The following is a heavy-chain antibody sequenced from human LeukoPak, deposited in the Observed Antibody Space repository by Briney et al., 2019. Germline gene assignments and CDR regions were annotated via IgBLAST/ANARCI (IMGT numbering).Heavy chain of an antibody. J-gene: IGHJ4*02. Sequence: PGGSLRLSCAASGFTVSNNYMSWVRQAPGEGLEWVSVIYSGGTTYYADSVKGRFTISRHNSKNTLYLQMGSLRAEDMAVYYCARGPRQPSGYYYLAASFFDYWGQGTLVTVSS. CDR1: GFTVSNNY. CDR2: IYSGGTT. D-gene: IGHD3-22*01. V-gene: IGHV3-53*04. CDR3: ARGPRQPSGYYYLAASFFDY.